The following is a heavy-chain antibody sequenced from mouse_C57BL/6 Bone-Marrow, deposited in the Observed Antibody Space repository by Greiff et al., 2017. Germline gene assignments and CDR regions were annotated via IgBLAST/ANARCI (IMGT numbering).Heavy chain of an antibody. CDR1: GYTFTSYW. J-gene: IGHJ2*01. CDR3: AREGYYFDY. V-gene: IGHV1-69*01. Sequence: QVQLQQPGAELVMPGASVKLSCKASGYTFTSYWMHWVKQRPGQGLEWIGEIDPSDSYTNYNQKFKGKSTLTVDKSSSTAYMQLSSLTSEDSAVYCCAREGYYFDYGGQGTTLTVSS. CDR2: IDPSDSYT.